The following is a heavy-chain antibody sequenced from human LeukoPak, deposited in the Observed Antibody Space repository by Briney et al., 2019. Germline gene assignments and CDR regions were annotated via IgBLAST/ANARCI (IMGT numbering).Heavy chain of an antibody. CDR3: ARAPVAGRKWFDP. CDR2: INHSGST. V-gene: IGHV4-34*01. CDR1: GGSFSGYY. D-gene: IGHD6-19*01. J-gene: IGHJ5*02. Sequence: KPSETLSLTCAVYGGSFSGYYWSWIRQPPGKGLEWIGEINHSGSTNYNPSLKSRVTISVDTSKNQFSLKLSSVTAADTAVYYCARAPVAGRKWFDPWGQGTLVTVSS.